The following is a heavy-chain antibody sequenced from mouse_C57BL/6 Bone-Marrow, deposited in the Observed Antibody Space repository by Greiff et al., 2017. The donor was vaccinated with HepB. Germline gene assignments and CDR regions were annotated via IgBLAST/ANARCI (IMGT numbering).Heavy chain of an antibody. CDR2: IDPNSGGT. CDR3: ARSSHYYGSSSWFAY. CDR1: GYTFTSYW. J-gene: IGHJ3*01. V-gene: IGHV1-72*01. Sequence: QVQLKQPGAELVKPGASVKLSCKASGYTFTSYWMHWVKQRPGRGLEWIGRIDPNSGGTKYNEKFKSKATLTVDKPSSTAYMQLSSLTSEDSAVYYCARSSHYYGSSSWFAYWGQGTLVTVSA. D-gene: IGHD1-1*01.